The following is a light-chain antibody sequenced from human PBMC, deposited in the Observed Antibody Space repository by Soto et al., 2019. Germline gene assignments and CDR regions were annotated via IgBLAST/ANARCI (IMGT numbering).Light chain of an antibody. Sequence: QSVLTQPPSASGTPGQRVTISCSGSSSNIGSNSVYWYQQLPGTAPKLLIYTNNQRPSGVPDRFSGSKSGTSASLAISGLRSEDEADYYCAAWDDSLSGYVFGTGTKVTVL. CDR3: AAWDDSLSGYV. CDR1: SSNIGSNS. CDR2: TNN. J-gene: IGLJ1*01. V-gene: IGLV1-47*02.